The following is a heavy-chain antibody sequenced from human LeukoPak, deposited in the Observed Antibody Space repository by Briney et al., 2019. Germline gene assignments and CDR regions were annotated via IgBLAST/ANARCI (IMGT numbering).Heavy chain of an antibody. V-gene: IGHV3-23*01. CDR2: ISGSGGST. CDR1: GFTFSSYA. CDR3: AKDTGDYGAYFDY. Sequence: GGSLRLSCAASGFTFSSYAMSWVRQAPGKGLEWVSAISGSGGSTYYADSVKGRFTISRDSSKNTLYLQMNSLRAEDTAVYYCAKDTGDYGAYFDYWGQGTLVTVSS. J-gene: IGHJ4*02. D-gene: IGHD4-17*01.